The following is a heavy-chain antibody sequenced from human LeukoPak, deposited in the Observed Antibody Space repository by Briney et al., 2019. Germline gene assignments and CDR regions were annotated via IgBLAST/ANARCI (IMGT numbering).Heavy chain of an antibody. CDR3: ARHGFSGWYYY. D-gene: IGHD6-19*01. J-gene: IGHJ4*02. CDR2: INHSGST. V-gene: IGHV4-34*01. Sequence: PSETLSLTCAVYGGSFSGYYWSWIRQPPGKGLEWIGEINHSGSTNYNPSLKSRVTISVDTSKNQFSLKLSSVTAADTAVYYCARHGFSGWYYYWGQGTLVTVSS. CDR1: GGSFSGYY.